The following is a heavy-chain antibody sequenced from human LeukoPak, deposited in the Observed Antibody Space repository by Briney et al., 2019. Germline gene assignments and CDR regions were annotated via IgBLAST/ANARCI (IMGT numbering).Heavy chain of an antibody. J-gene: IGHJ4*02. V-gene: IGHV3-30*18. CDR2: ITHEGSTK. CDR1: GFTFSSYA. D-gene: IGHD6-13*01. Sequence: GGSLRLSCAASGFTFSSYAMHWARQAPVKGLEWVAVITHEGSTKYYADSVKGRFTISRDNSESTLYLQMNSLSAEDTAVYYCAKDHSGSWAIDYWGQGTQVTVSS. CDR3: AKDHSGSWAIDY.